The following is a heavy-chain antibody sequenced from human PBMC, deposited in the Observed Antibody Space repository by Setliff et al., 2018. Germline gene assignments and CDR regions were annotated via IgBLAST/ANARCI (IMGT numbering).Heavy chain of an antibody. D-gene: IGHD6-19*01. J-gene: IGHJ4*02. CDR1: GYTFTGYY. CDR3: ARDLVAVAGTDSF. CDR2: INPNSGGT. V-gene: IGHV1-2*02. Sequence: GASVKVSCKASGYTFTGYYIHWVRQAPGQGLEWMGWINPNSGGTNYAQTFQGRVTMTGDTSISTAYMELSRLRSDDTAVYYCARDLVAVAGTDSFWGQGTLVTVSS.